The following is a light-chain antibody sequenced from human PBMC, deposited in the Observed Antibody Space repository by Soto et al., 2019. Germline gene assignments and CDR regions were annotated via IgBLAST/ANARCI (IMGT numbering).Light chain of an antibody. CDR1: SSDVGADNY. CDR3: TSYVGNDIWV. CDR2: EVT. Sequence: QSVLTQPPSASGSPGQSVTISCTGTSSDVGADNYVSWYQQYPGKAPKLMIYEVTKRPSGVPDRFSGSKSGNTASLTVSGLQAEDEADYYCTSYVGNDIWVFGGGTKLTVL. J-gene: IGLJ3*02. V-gene: IGLV2-8*01.